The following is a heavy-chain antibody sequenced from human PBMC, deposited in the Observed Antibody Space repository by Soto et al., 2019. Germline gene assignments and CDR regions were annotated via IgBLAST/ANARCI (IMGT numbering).Heavy chain of an antibody. V-gene: IGHV3-30-3*01. CDR1: GFTFSSYA. Sequence: VGSLRLSCAASGFTFSSYAMHWVRQAPGKGLEWVAVISYDGSNKYYADSVKGRFTISRDNSKNTLYLQMNSLRAEDTAVYYCAVVAEASYFDYWGQGTLVTVSS. CDR3: AVVAEASYFDY. CDR2: ISYDGSNK. J-gene: IGHJ4*02. D-gene: IGHD3-22*01.